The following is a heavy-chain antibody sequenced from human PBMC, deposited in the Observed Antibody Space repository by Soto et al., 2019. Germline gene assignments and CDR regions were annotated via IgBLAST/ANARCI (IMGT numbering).Heavy chain of an antibody. Sequence: QVQLVQSGAEVKKPGSSVKVSCKASGGTFSNYAFSWVRQAPGQGLEWLGGIMPLFGRADYAQKFRGRVTITADESTSTAHMELSSLRSEDTAVYYCASWLKEAGIGGTYYYGMDVWGQGTTVTVSS. V-gene: IGHV1-69*12. CDR2: IMPLFGRA. J-gene: IGHJ6*02. CDR3: ASWLKEAGIGGTYYYGMDV. CDR1: GGTFSNYA. D-gene: IGHD6-19*01.